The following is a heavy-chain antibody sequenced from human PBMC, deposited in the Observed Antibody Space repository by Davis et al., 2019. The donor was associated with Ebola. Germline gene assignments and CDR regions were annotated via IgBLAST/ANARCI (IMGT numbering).Heavy chain of an antibody. D-gene: IGHD4-17*01. V-gene: IGHV1-8*01. Sequence: AASVKVSCKASGYTFTSYDINWVRQATGQGLEWMGWMNPNSGNTGYAQNFQGRVTMIRNTSISTAYMELSSLRSEDTAVYYCASSAGTPVTTGYWGQGTLVTVSS. J-gene: IGHJ4*02. CDR3: ASSAGTPVTTGY. CDR2: MNPNSGNT. CDR1: GYTFTSYD.